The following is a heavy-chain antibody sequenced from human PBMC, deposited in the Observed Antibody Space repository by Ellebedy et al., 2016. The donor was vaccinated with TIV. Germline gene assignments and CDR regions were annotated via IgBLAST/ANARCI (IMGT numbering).Heavy chain of an antibody. D-gene: IGHD6-19*01. CDR3: ARGPVAGLTGYYFDY. CDR2: IWYDGSNK. Sequence: GGSLRLXXAASGFTFSSYGMHWVRQAPGKGLEWVAVIWYDGSNKYYADSVKGRFTISRDNSKNTLYLQMNSLRAEDTAVYYCARGPVAGLTGYYFDYWGQGTLVTVSS. V-gene: IGHV3-30*19. CDR1: GFTFSSYG. J-gene: IGHJ4*02.